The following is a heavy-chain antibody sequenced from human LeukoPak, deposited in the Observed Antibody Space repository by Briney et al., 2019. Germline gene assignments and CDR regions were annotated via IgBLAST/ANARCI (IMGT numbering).Heavy chain of an antibody. Sequence: PGGSLRLACSASGFTFNSYWMTSARQPPGKGLEWLADIKQDGSDKNYAGSVKGRFTISSDNAKNSLYLQMNSLRAEDTAVYFCARYNSAWKTDDYWGQGTLVTVSS. D-gene: IGHD6-19*01. V-gene: IGHV3-7*03. CDR3: ARYNSAWKTDDY. CDR2: IKQDGSDK. J-gene: IGHJ4*02. CDR1: GFTFNSYW.